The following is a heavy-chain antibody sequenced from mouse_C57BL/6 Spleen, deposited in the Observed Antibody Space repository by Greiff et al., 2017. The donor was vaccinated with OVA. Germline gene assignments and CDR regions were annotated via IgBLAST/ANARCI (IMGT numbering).Heavy chain of an antibody. CDR3: STLIYYGNYGFAY. V-gene: IGHV14-1*01. D-gene: IGHD2-1*01. J-gene: IGHJ3*01. CDR1: GFNIKDYY. Sequence: DVKLQESGAELVRPGASVKLSCTASGFNIKDYYMHWVKQRPEQGLEWIGRIDPEDGDTEYAPKFQGKATMTADTSSNTAYLQLSSLTSEDTAVYYCSTLIYYGNYGFAYWGQGTLVTVSA. CDR2: IDPEDGDT.